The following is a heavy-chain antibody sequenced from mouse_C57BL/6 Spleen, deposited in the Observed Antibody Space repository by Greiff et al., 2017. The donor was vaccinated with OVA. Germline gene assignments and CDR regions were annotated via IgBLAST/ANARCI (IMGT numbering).Heavy chain of an antibody. Sequence: QVQLKQSGAELVMPGASVKLSCKASGYTFTSYWMHWVKQRPGQGLEWIGEIDPSDSYTNYNQKFKGKSTLTVAKSSSTAYMQLSSLTSEDSAAYYCARWAMDYWGQGTSLTVSS. V-gene: IGHV1-69*01. J-gene: IGHJ4*01. CDR3: ARWAMDY. CDR1: GYTFTSYW. CDR2: IDPSDSYT.